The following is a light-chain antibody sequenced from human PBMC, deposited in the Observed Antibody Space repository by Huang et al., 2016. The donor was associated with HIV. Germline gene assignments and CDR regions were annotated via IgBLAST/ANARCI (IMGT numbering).Light chain of an antibody. V-gene: IGKV1-33*01. CDR3: QHFDNLALT. J-gene: IGKJ4*01. Sequence: SESVGDRVTITCQASQDLSNYLKWYQQKPGTAPKLLIYDASNLETGGPSRFSGSGSGTDFTFTISSLQPEDIATYYCQHFDNLALTFGGGTKVQIK. CDR1: QDLSNY. CDR2: DAS.